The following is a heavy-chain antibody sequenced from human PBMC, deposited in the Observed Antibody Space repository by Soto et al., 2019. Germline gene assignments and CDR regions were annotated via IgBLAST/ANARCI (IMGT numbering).Heavy chain of an antibody. Sequence: PSETLSLTCTVSGGSISSYYWSWIRQPPGKGLEWIGYIYYSGSTNYNPSLKSRVTISVDTSKNQFSLKLSSVTAADTAVYYCARFRYYDSSGYPNWFDPWGQGTLVTVSS. CDR2: IYYSGST. D-gene: IGHD3-22*01. V-gene: IGHV4-59*01. J-gene: IGHJ5*02. CDR3: ARFRYYDSSGYPNWFDP. CDR1: GGSISSYY.